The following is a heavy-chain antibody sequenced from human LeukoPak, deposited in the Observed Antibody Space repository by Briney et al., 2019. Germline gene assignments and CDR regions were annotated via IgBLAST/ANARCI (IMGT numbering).Heavy chain of an antibody. D-gene: IGHD6-13*01. CDR1: GGTFSSYA. J-gene: IGHJ4*02. CDR3: ARDHTGIAAAGADY. CDR2: IIPIFGTA. V-gene: IGHV1-69*13. Sequence: ASVKVSCKASGGTFSSYAISWVRQAPGQGLEWMGGIIPIFGTANYAQKFQGRVTITADESTSTAYTELSSLRSEDTAVYYCARDHTGIAAAGADYWGQGTLVTVSS.